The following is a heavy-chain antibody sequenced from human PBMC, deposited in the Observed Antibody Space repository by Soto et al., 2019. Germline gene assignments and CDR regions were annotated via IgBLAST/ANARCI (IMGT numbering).Heavy chain of an antibody. J-gene: IGHJ5*02. CDR3: AKDSGYNYGYFRWFDP. Sequence: SQTLSLTCAISGDSVSSNSAAWNWIRQSPSRGLEWLGRTYYRSKWYNDYAVSVKSRITINPDTSKSQFSLKLSSVTAADTAVYYCAKDSGYNYGYFRWFDPWGQGTLVTVSS. D-gene: IGHD5-18*01. V-gene: IGHV6-1*01. CDR2: TYYRSKWYN. CDR1: GDSVSSNSAA.